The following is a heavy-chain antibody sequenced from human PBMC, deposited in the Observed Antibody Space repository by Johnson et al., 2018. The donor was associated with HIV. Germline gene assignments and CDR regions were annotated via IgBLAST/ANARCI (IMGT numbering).Heavy chain of an antibody. Sequence: QVQLVESGGNVVQPGRSLRLSCAASGFTFSDYAMHWVRQAPGKGLEWVAVISYDGSNKYYPDSVKGRFTISRDNFNNTLYLQMDSLRAEDTALYYCATHYYDSINAFDIWGQGTKVTVSS. D-gene: IGHD3-22*01. CDR2: ISYDGSNK. CDR3: ATHYYDSINAFDI. V-gene: IGHV3-30-3*01. CDR1: GFTFSDYA. J-gene: IGHJ3*02.